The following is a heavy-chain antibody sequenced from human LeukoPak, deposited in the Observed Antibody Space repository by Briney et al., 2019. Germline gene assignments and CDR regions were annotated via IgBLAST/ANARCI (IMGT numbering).Heavy chain of an antibody. V-gene: IGHV4-34*01. Sequence: PSETLSLTCAVYGGSFSGYYWSWIRQPPGKGLEWIGEINHSGSTNYNPSLKSRVTISVDTSKNQFSLKLSSVTAADTAVYYCARHSGPYSNLDSGWYLGYYFDYWGQGTLVTVSS. D-gene: IGHD6-19*01. J-gene: IGHJ4*02. CDR3: ARHSGPYSNLDSGWYLGYYFDY. CDR2: INHSGST. CDR1: GGSFSGYY.